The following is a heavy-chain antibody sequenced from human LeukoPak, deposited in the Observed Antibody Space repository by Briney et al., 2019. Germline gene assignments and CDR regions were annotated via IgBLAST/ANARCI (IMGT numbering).Heavy chain of an antibody. Sequence: PSETLSLTCAVYGGSFSGYYWSWIRQPPGKGLEWIGEINHSGSTNYNPSLKSRVTISVDTSKNQFSLKLSSVTAADTAVYYCASRGIVVVPAASGVDYWGQGTLVTVSS. D-gene: IGHD2-2*01. CDR2: INHSGST. V-gene: IGHV4-34*01. CDR3: ASRGIVVVPAASGVDY. J-gene: IGHJ4*02. CDR1: GGSFSGYY.